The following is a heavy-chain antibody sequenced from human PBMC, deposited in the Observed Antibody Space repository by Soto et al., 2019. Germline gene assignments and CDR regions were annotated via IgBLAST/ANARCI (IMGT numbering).Heavy chain of an antibody. CDR3: AKDRGYCSGGSCSMGGY. D-gene: IGHD2-15*01. Sequence: GGSLRLSCAASGFTFSSYGMHCVRQAPGKGLEWVAVISYDGSNKYYADSVKGRFTISRDNSKNTLYLQMNSLRAEDTAVYYCAKDRGYCSGGSCSMGGYWGQGTLVTVSS. CDR1: GFTFSSYG. CDR2: ISYDGSNK. V-gene: IGHV3-30*18. J-gene: IGHJ4*02.